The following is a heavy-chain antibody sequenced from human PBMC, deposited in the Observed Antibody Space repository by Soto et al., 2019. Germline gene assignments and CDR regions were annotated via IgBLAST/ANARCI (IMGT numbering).Heavy chain of an antibody. V-gene: IGHV4-59*01. CDR1: GGSISSYY. Sequence: QVQLQESGPGLVKPSETLSLTCTVSGGSISSYYWSWIRQPPGKGLEWIGYIYYSGSTNYNPSLKSRVTISVDTSKNQFSLKLSSVTAADTAVYYCARDMGGRTVTKPDQYNWFDPWGQGTLVTVSS. D-gene: IGHD4-17*01. CDR3: ARDMGGRTVTKPDQYNWFDP. CDR2: IYYSGST. J-gene: IGHJ5*02.